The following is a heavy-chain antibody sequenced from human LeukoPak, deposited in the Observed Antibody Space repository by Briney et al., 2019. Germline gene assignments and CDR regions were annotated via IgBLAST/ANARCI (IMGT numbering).Heavy chain of an antibody. V-gene: IGHV3-11*04. Sequence: GGSLRLSCAASGFTFSDYYMSWIRQAPGKGLEWVSCISSSGSTIYSADSVKGRFTISRDNAKNSLYLQMNSLRAEDTAVYYCARDSGNYLDAFDIWGQGTMVTVSS. J-gene: IGHJ3*02. CDR2: ISSSGSTI. CDR1: GFTFSDYY. D-gene: IGHD1-7*01. CDR3: ARDSGNYLDAFDI.